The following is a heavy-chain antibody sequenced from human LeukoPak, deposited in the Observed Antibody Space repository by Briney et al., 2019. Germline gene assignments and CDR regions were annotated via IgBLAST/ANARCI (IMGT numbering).Heavy chain of an antibody. CDR1: GFTFSSYG. Sequence: GGTLRLSCAASGFTFSSYGMSWVRQAPGKGLEWVSAISSGGNTYYADSVKGRFTISRDNSKNSLYLQMKSLRAEDTAVYYCAKGGGYEAQYYYYYLDVWGKGTTVTISS. CDR2: ISSGGNT. V-gene: IGHV3-23*01. D-gene: IGHD5-12*01. CDR3: AKGGGYEAQYYYYYLDV. J-gene: IGHJ6*03.